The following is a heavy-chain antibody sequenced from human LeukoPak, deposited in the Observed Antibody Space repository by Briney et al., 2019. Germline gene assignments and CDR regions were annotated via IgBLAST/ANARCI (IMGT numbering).Heavy chain of an antibody. D-gene: IGHD1-26*01. Sequence: PGGSLRLSCAASGFTFSSYAMSWVRQAPGKGLEWVAVISYDGSNKYYADSVKGRFTISRDNSKNTLYLQMNSLRAEDTAVYYCARGSGSYIDYWGQGTLVTVSS. CDR2: ISYDGSNK. CDR1: GFTFSSYA. CDR3: ARGSGSYIDY. V-gene: IGHV3-30-3*01. J-gene: IGHJ4*02.